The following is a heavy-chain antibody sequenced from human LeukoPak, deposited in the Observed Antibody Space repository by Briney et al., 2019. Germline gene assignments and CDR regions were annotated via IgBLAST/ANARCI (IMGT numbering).Heavy chain of an antibody. V-gene: IGHV1-2*02. CDR1: GCTFTGYY. CDR2: INSNSGAT. CDR3: AREFRTTTWSYDAFDL. Sequence: ASVKVSCKASGCTFTGYYIHWVRQAPGQGLEWMGWINSNSGATNYAQKFQDRVTMTRDTSNNTSYMELSRLRSDDTAVYYCAREFRTTTWSYDAFDLWGQGTMVTVSS. D-gene: IGHD1/OR15-1a*01. J-gene: IGHJ3*01.